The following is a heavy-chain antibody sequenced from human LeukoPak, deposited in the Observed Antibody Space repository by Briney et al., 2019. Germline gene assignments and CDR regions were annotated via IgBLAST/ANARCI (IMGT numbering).Heavy chain of an antibody. J-gene: IGHJ6*03. V-gene: IGHV4-4*07. CDR2: ISPSVST. CDR1: GRSLSSYS. Sequence: PSQTLSLTCTVSGRSLSSYSWSWIRQPAGKGLECIGHISPSVSTTFNPSLKSRVTMSVDTSKNQFSLKLSSVTAADTAVYYCARQELYYYYMDVWGKGTTVTVSS. CDR3: ARQELYYYYMDV. D-gene: IGHD1-7*01.